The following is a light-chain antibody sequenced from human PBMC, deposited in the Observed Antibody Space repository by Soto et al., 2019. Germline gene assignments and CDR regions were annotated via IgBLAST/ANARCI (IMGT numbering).Light chain of an antibody. CDR3: WSYTGSPTLYA. CDR2: EVT. J-gene: IGLJ1*01. V-gene: IGLV2-23*02. Sequence: QSVLTQPASVSGSPGQSITISCTAASSDIEIFRHISWYQQHPGKAPKLIIYEVTRRPSGISNRFSGSKSGNTASLTISGLQAEDEADYFCWSYTGSPTLYAFATGTKVTVL. CDR1: SSDIEIFRH.